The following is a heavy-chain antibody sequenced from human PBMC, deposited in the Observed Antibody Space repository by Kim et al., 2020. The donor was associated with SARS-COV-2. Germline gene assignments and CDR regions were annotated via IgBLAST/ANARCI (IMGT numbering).Heavy chain of an antibody. CDR2: IIPIFGTA. V-gene: IGHV1-69*13. CDR3: ARDHYGSGSYGYWFDP. CDR1: GGTFSSYA. Sequence: SVKVSCKASGGTFSSYAISWVRQAPGQGLEWMGGIIPIFGTANYAQKFQGRVTINADESTSTAYMELSSLRSEDTAVYYCARDHYGSGSYGYWFDPWGQGTLVTVSS. J-gene: IGHJ5*02. D-gene: IGHD3-10*01.